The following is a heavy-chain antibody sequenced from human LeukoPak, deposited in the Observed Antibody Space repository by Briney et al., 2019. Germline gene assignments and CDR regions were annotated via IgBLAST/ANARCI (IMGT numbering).Heavy chain of an antibody. D-gene: IGHD5-12*01. Sequence: ASVKVSCKASGYRFTTYGISWLRQAPGQGLVWMGWVSANSGETNYAQNFRDRVTLTTDTSTSTAYIELRSLTSGDTAVYYCARDWESDARTITDRWGQGTLVTVSS. CDR3: ARDWESDARTITDR. V-gene: IGHV1-18*01. CDR1: GYRFTTYG. CDR2: VSANSGET. J-gene: IGHJ5*02.